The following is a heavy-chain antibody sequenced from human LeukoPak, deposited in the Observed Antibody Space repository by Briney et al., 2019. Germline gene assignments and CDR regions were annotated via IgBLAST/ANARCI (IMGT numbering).Heavy chain of an antibody. D-gene: IGHD5-18*01. Sequence: PGGSLRLSCAASGFAVSSNYISWVRQAPGKGLEWVSAVYGGGDTYYADSVKGRFTISRDNSKNTLYLQMSSLRPEDTAVYYCARATSAYSYANYWGLGTLVTVSS. CDR3: ARATSAYSYANY. V-gene: IGHV3-53*05. CDR2: VYGGGDT. J-gene: IGHJ4*02. CDR1: GFAVSSNY.